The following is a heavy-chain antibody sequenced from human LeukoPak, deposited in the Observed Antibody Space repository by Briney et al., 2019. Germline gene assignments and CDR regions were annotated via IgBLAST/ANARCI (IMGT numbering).Heavy chain of an antibody. D-gene: IGHD2-2*01. Sequence: ASVKVSCKASGYTFTNSAMNWVRQAPGQGLEWMGRINPNSGDTNYAQKFQGRVTMTRDTSISTAYMELSRLRSDDTAVYYCARDYCSSTSCLFDYWGQGTLVTVSS. J-gene: IGHJ4*02. CDR1: GYTFTNSA. V-gene: IGHV1-2*06. CDR2: INPNSGDT. CDR3: ARDYCSSTSCLFDY.